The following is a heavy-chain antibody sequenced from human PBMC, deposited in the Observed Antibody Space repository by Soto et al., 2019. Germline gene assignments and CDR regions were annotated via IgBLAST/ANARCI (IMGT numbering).Heavy chain of an antibody. V-gene: IGHV4-31*03. CDR2: IYYSGST. CDR1: GGSISSGGYY. CDR3: ARGSYYDFWSGYYTSYYYYGMDV. D-gene: IGHD3-3*01. Sequence: SETLSLTCTVSGGSISSGGYYWSWIRQHPGKGLEWIGYIYYSGSTYYNPSLKSRVTISVDTSKNQFSLKLSSVTAADTAVHYCARGSYYDFWSGYYTSYYYYGMDVWGQGTTVTVSS. J-gene: IGHJ6*02.